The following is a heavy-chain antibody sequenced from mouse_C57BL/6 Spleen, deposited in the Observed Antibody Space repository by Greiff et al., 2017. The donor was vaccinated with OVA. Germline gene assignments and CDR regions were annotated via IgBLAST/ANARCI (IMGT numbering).Heavy chain of an antibody. Sequence: EVQLQQSGAELVKPGASVKLSCTASGFNIKDYYMHWVKQRTEQGLEWIGRIDPEDGETKYAPTFQGKATIPADTSSNTAYLQLSSLTSEDPAVYYYSRDCGRNPEPFDYWGQGTTLTGSS. J-gene: IGHJ2*01. V-gene: IGHV14-2*01. CDR1: GFNIKDYY. CDR3: SRDCGRNPEPFDY. CDR2: IDPEDGET.